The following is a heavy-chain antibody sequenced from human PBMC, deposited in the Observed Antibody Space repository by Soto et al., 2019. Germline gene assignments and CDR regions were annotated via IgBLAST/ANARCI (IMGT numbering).Heavy chain of an antibody. Sequence: ASVKVSCKASGYTFTGYYMHWVRQAPGQGLEWMGWINPNSGGTNYAQKFQGWVTMTRDTSISTAYMELSRLRSDDTAVYYCAREGNDFWSGYSGGVGFCGQATLVIVCS. J-gene: IGHJ1*01. CDR3: AREGNDFWSGYSGGVGF. CDR1: GYTFTGYY. CDR2: INPNSGGT. D-gene: IGHD3-3*01. V-gene: IGHV1-2*04.